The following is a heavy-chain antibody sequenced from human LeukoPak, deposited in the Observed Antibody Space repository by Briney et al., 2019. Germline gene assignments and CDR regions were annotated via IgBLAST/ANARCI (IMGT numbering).Heavy chain of an antibody. CDR3: AKSGSNRFDY. CDR1: GFTFSSYG. J-gene: IGHJ4*02. D-gene: IGHD5-24*01. Sequence: SGGSLRLSCAASGFTFSSYGMSWVRQAPGKGLEWVSAISGSGGSTYYADSVKGRFTISRDNSKSTLYLQMNSLRAEDTAIYYCAKSGSNRFDYWGQGTLVTVSS. V-gene: IGHV3-23*01. CDR2: ISGSGGST.